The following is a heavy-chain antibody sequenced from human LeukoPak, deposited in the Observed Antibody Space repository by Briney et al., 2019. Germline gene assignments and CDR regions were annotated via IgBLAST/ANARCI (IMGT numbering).Heavy chain of an antibody. CDR1: GGSVSGGYYY. Sequence: SETLSLTCTVSGGSVSGGYYYWSWIRQPPGKGLEWIGEINHSGSTNYNPSLKSRVTISVDTSKNQFSLKLSSVTAADTAVYYCASFTSIVAAVDFDYWGQGTLVTVSS. V-gene: IGHV4-34*01. D-gene: IGHD6-13*01. CDR2: INHSGST. CDR3: ASFTSIVAAVDFDY. J-gene: IGHJ4*02.